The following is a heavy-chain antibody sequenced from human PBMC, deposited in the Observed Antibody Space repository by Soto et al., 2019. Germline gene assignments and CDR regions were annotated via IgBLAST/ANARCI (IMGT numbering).Heavy chain of an antibody. CDR2: ISYDGSNK. J-gene: IGHJ3*02. D-gene: IGHD3-16*02. CDR1: GFTFSSYA. CDR3: ASPVSLGAFDI. Sequence: GGSLRLSCAASGFTFSSYAMHWVRQAPGKGLEWVAVISYDGSNKYYADSVKGRFPISRDNSKNTLYLQMNSLRAEDTAVYYCASPVSLGAFDILGQGTMVTVSS. V-gene: IGHV3-30-3*01.